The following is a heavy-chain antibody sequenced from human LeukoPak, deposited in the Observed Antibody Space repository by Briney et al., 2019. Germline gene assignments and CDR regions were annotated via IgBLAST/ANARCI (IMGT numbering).Heavy chain of an antibody. CDR2: IRYDGSNK. Sequence: GGSLRLSCAASGFTFSSYGMHWVRQAPGKGLEWVAFIRYDGSNKYYADSVKGRFTISRDNSKNTLYLQMNSLRAEDTAVYYCASASSGWSQPNWFDPWGQGTLVTVSS. CDR3: ASASSGWSQPNWFDP. V-gene: IGHV3-30*02. CDR1: GFTFSSYG. D-gene: IGHD6-19*01. J-gene: IGHJ5*02.